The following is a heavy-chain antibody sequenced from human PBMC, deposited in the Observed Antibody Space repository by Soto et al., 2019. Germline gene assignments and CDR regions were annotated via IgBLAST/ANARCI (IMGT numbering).Heavy chain of an antibody. D-gene: IGHD6-19*01. CDR2: INPNTGGT. CDR3: VPIAGAGYGY. Sequence: QVQLVQSGAELKKNGASVKVSCKASGYTFIDYYMHCVRQAPGQGLEWMGRINPNTGGTKYAQPFQGRVTMPRDTSITTAYMELSRLRSDYTAVYYCVPIAGAGYGYWGQGTLVTVSS. CDR1: GYTFIDYY. V-gene: IGHV1-2*02. J-gene: IGHJ4*02.